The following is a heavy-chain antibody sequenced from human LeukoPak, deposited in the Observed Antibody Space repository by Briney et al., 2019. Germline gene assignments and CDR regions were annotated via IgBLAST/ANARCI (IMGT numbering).Heavy chain of an antibody. D-gene: IGHD6-19*01. CDR3: ARGYSSGWYGGIYFDY. CDR2: IYYSGST. V-gene: IGHV4-59*12. J-gene: IGHJ4*02. Sequence: SETLSLTCTVSGGSISSYYWSWIRQPPGKGLEWIGYIYYSGSTNYNPSLKSRVTISVDTSKNQFSLKLSSVTAADTAVYYCARGYSSGWYGGIYFDYWGQGTLVTVSS. CDR1: GGSISSYY.